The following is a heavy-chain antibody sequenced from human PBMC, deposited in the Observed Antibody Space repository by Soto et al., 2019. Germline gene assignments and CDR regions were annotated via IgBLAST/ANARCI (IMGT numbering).Heavy chain of an antibody. CDR1: GGTISSSSYY. J-gene: IGHJ6*03. Sequence: LSLTSTVSGGTISSSSYYWGSFRQPPGKGLEWIGSIYYSGSTYYNPSLKSRVTISVDTSKNQFSLKLSSVTAADTAVYYCARPVTNNYYYYYMDVWGKGTMVT. CDR3: ARPVTNNYYYYYMDV. D-gene: IGHD4-17*01. V-gene: IGHV4-39*01. CDR2: IYYSGST.